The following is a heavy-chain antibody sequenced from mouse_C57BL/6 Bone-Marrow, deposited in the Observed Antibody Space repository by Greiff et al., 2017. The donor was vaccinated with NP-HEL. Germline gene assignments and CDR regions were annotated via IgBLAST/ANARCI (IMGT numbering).Heavy chain of an antibody. CDR1: GFNIKNTY. V-gene: IGHV14-3*01. CDR3: VYDYDGGYYFDY. D-gene: IGHD2-4*01. CDR2: IDPANGNT. Sequence: VQLQQSVAELVRPGASVKLSCTASGFNIKNTYMHWVKQRPEQGLEWIGRIDPANGNTKYAPKFQGKATITADTSSNTAYLQLSSLTAEDTAIYYCVYDYDGGYYFDYWGQGTTLTVSS. J-gene: IGHJ2*01.